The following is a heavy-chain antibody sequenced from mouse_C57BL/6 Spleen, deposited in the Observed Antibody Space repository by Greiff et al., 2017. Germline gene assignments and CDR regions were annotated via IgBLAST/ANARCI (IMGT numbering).Heavy chain of an antibody. CDR3: ATHYYGSSRWYFDV. D-gene: IGHD1-1*01. CDR1: GFTFSSYA. Sequence: EVKLMESGGGLVKPGGSLKLSCAASGFTFSSYAMSWVRQTPEKRLEWVATISDGGSYTYYPDNVKGRFTISRDNAKNNLYLQMSHLKSEDTAMYYCATHYYGSSRWYFDVWGTGTTVTVSS. V-gene: IGHV5-4*03. CDR2: ISDGGSYT. J-gene: IGHJ1*03.